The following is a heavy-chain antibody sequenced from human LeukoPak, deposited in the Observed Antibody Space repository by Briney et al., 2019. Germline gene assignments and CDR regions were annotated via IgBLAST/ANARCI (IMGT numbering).Heavy chain of an antibody. V-gene: IGHV1-18*01. D-gene: IGHD1-26*01. Sequence: ASVKVSCKASGYSFTSYGISWVRQAPGQGLEWMGWIRTYNGNTNYAQKLQGRITMTTNTSKSTAYKELRSLRSDDTAVYYCARDPFGAVDYWGQGTLVTVSS. CDR2: IRTYNGNT. CDR3: ARDPFGAVDY. J-gene: IGHJ4*02. CDR1: GYSFTSYG.